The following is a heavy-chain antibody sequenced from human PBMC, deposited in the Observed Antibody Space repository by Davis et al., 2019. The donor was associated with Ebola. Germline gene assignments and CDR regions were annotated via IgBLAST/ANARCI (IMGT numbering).Heavy chain of an antibody. Sequence: PSETLSLTCTVSGGSVSSGFYYWSWIRQPPGKGLEWIGYISYSGSTNYNPSLKSRVTISVDTSKNQFSLKLSSVTAADTAVYYCARAYYSSGTYYVAIGGGPNGMDVWGQGTTVTVSS. CDR1: GGSVSSGFYY. CDR3: ARAYYSSGTYYVAIGGGPNGMDV. CDR2: ISYSGST. V-gene: IGHV4-61*01. J-gene: IGHJ6*02. D-gene: IGHD3-10*01.